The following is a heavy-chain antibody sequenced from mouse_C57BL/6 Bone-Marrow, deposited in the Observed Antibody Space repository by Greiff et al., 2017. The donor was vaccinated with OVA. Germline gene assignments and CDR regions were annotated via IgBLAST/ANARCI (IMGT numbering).Heavy chain of an antibody. CDR2: IDPSDSET. CDR1: GYTFTSYW. D-gene: IGHD1-1*01. J-gene: IGHJ2*01. Sequence: VKLQQPGAELVRPGSSVKLSCKASGYTFTSYWMHWVKQRPIQGLEWIGNIDPSDSETHYNQKFKDKATLTVDKSSSTAYMQLSSLTSEDSAVYYCARGYYGRGYYYFDYWGQGTTLTVSS. V-gene: IGHV1-52*01. CDR3: ARGYYGRGYYYFDY.